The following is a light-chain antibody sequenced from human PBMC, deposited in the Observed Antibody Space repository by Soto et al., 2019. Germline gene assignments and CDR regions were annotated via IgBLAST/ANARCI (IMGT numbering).Light chain of an antibody. CDR2: EVS. Sequence: QSALPQPAAVSGSPGQSITISCTGTSSDVGLYNLVSWYQHHPGKAPKLMIHEVSKRPLGVSSRFSGSKSGNTASLTISGLQAEDEADYYCCSYAGGSTYVFGTGTKLTVL. CDR1: SSDVGLYNL. CDR3: CSYAGGSTYV. J-gene: IGLJ1*01. V-gene: IGLV2-23*02.